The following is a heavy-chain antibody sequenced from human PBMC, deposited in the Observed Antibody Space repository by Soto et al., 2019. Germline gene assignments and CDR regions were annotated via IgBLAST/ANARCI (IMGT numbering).Heavy chain of an antibody. J-gene: IGHJ4*02. CDR3: AKDIRGSGSNCFDY. D-gene: IGHD3-10*01. CDR1: GFTFDDYA. CDR2: ISWNSGSI. V-gene: IGHV3-9*01. Sequence: EVQLVDSGGGLVQPGRSLRLSCAASGFTFDDYAMHWVRQAPGKGLEWVSGISWNSGSIGYADSVKGRFTISRDNAKNSLYLQMNSLRADDTALYYCAKDIRGSGSNCFDYWGQGTLVTVSS.